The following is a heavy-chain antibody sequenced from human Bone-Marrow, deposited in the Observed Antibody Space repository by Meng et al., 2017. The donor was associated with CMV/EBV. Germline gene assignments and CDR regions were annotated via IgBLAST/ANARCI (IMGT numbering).Heavy chain of an antibody. CDR1: GGSVGSGGYY. J-gene: IGHJ4*02. Sequence: LRLSCSVSGGSVGSGGYYWTWVRQRPGQGLEWIGYFYYSGNTFYNPSLKSRVTISLDRSDNQFFLRLNSVTAADTAVYYCAREDDSSGLDYWVQGTLVTVSS. CDR3: AREDDSSGLDY. CDR2: FYYSGNT. V-gene: IGHV4-31*03. D-gene: IGHD3-22*01.